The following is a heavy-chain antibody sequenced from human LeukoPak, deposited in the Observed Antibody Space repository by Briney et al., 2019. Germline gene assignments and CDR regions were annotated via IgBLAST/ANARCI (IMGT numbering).Heavy chain of an antibody. CDR1: GGSISSYY. CDR2: IYTSGST. V-gene: IGHV4-4*09. CDR3: ASWGGDGYKFSAHFDY. J-gene: IGHJ4*02. D-gene: IGHD5-24*01. Sequence: SETLSLTCTVSGGSISSYYWSWIRQPPGKGLEGIGYIYTSGSTNYNPSLKSPVTISVDMSKNQFSLELSSVTAADTAVYYCASWGGDGYKFSAHFDYWGQGTLVTISS.